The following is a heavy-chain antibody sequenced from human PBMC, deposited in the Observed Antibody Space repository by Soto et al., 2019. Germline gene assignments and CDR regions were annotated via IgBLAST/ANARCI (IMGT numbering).Heavy chain of an antibody. CDR3: ARNGAYYYDSSGYPSYGMDV. CDR1: GGSISSSNW. J-gene: IGHJ6*02. V-gene: IGHV4-4*02. CDR2: IYHSGST. D-gene: IGHD3-22*01. Sequence: SETLSLTCAVSGGSISSSNWWSWVRQPPGKGMEWIGEIYHSGSTNYNPSLKSRVTISVDKSKNQFSLKLSSVTAADTAVYYCARNGAYYYDSSGYPSYGMDVWGQGTTVTV.